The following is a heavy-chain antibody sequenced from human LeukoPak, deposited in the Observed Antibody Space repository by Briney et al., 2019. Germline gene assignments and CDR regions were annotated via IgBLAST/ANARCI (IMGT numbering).Heavy chain of an antibody. D-gene: IGHD3-10*01. CDR3: ARIRVNAFDI. Sequence: SETLSLTCTVSGGSISSYYWSWIRQPPGKGLEWIGYIYYSGTTNYNPSLKSRVTMSVDTSKSQFSLKLSSVTAADTAVYYCARIRVNAFDIWGQGTMVTVSS. J-gene: IGHJ3*02. CDR1: GGSISSYY. CDR2: IYYSGTT. V-gene: IGHV4-59*01.